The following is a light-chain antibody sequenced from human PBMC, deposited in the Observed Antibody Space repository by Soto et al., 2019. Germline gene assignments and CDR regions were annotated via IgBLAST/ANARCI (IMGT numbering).Light chain of an antibody. J-gene: IGKJ5*01. CDR1: QSVRSRY. Sequence: ETVLTQCQGTLSFSPGERATLSCRASQSVRSRYLAWYQQKPGQAPRLLISGASSRATGIPDRFSGSGSGTDFTLTVSRLEPEDFALYYCQQYGNSPITFGQGTRLEIK. CDR2: GAS. CDR3: QQYGNSPIT. V-gene: IGKV3-20*01.